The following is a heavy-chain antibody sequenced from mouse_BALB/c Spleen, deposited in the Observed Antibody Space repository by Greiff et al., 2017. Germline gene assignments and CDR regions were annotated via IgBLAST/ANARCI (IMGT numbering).Heavy chain of an antibody. D-gene: IGHD1-1*01. V-gene: IGHV5-6-3*01. J-gene: IGHJ2*01. CDR2: INSNGGST. CDR1: GFTFSSYG. CDR3: ARIYYYGSSYFDY. Sequence: DVQLVESGGGLVQPGGSLKLSCAASGFTFSSYGMSWVRQTPDKRLELVATINSNGGSTYYPDSVKGRFTISRDNAKNTLYLQMSSLKSEDTAMYYCARIYYYGSSYFDYWGQGTTLTVSS.